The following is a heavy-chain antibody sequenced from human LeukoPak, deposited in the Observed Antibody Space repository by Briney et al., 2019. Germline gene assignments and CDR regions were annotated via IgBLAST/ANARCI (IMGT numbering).Heavy chain of an antibody. CDR1: GYTLTNYD. CDR3: ARVTGSIDY. Sequence: ASVKVSCEASGYTLTNYDINWVRQAIRQGLEWMGWMNHKSGYTRYAQNLQVGVTKTGDTPLSTPYVEVGRVRSQDTAVYYCARVTGSIDYWGQGTLVTVSS. J-gene: IGHJ4*02. V-gene: IGHV1-8*01. CDR2: MNHKSGYT. D-gene: IGHD1-26*01.